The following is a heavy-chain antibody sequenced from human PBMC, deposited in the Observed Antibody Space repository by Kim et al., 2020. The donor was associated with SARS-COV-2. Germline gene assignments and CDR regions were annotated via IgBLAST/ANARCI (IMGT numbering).Heavy chain of an antibody. V-gene: IGHV1-46*01. CDR3: AREINVWLHYGMDV. D-gene: IGHD5-12*01. Sequence: AQKFQGRVTMTRDTSTSTVYMELSSLRSEDTAVYYCAREINVWLHYGMDVWGQGTTVTVSS. J-gene: IGHJ6*02.